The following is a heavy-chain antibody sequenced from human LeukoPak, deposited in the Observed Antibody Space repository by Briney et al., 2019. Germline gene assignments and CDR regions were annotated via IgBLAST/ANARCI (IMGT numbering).Heavy chain of an antibody. Sequence: GESLKISCKGSGYNFIGYWIGWVRQMPGKGLEWMGIIYPNDSKTKYSPSFQGQVTISADKSISVAYLQWSSLKASDTAMYYCARSGDYHAFYIWGQGTMVSVSS. J-gene: IGHJ3*02. CDR3: ARSGDYHAFYI. CDR2: IYPNDSKT. D-gene: IGHD4-17*01. CDR1: GYNFIGYW. V-gene: IGHV5-51*01.